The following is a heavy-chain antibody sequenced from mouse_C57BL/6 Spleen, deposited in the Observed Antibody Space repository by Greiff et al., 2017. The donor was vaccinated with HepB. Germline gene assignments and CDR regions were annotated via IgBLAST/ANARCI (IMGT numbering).Heavy chain of an antibody. V-gene: IGHV1-15*01. CDR3: TRRNLYYDYDGYYFDY. CDR1: GYTFTDYE. CDR2: IDPETGGT. Sequence: QVQLQQSGAELVRPGASVTLSCKASGYTFTDYEMHWVKQTPVHGLEWIGAIDPETGGTAYNQKFKGKAILTADKSSSTAYMELRSLTSEDSAVYYCTRRNLYYDYDGYYFDYGGQGTTLTVSS. D-gene: IGHD2-4*01. J-gene: IGHJ2*01.